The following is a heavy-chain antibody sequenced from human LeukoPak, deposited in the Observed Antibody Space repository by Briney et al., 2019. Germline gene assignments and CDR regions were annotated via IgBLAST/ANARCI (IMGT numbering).Heavy chain of an antibody. CDR2: ISYSGST. J-gene: IGHJ4*02. CDR3: ARESDYIWGNYRSIDY. D-gene: IGHD3-16*02. V-gene: IGHV4-59*01. CDR1: GGSFSGYY. Sequence: PSETLSLTCAVYGGSFSGYYWSWIRQPPGKGLEWIGCISYSGSTNYNPSLKSRVTISADTSKNQFSLKLTAVTAADTAVYYCARESDYIWGNYRSIDYWGQGTLVTVSS.